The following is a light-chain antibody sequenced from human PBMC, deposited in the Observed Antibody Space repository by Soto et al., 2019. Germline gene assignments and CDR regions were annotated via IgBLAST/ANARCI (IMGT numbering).Light chain of an antibody. Sequence: QSALTQPASVSGSPGQSITISCTGPSSDVGSYNLVSWYQQYPGKVPKLIIFEVFKRPSGVSHRFSGSKSGNTASLTISGLQAEDEAKYYSCSYAGRATYVFGGGTKVTVL. J-gene: IGLJ2*01. CDR1: SSDVGSYNL. CDR2: EVF. CDR3: CSYAGRATYV. V-gene: IGLV2-23*02.